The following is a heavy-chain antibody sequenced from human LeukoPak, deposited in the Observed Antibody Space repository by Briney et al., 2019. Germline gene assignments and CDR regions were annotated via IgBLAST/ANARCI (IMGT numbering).Heavy chain of an antibody. J-gene: IGHJ4*02. V-gene: IGHV3-23*01. CDR3: AKAVDREYSSSSDY. Sequence: PGGSLRLSCAASGFTFSSYAMSWVRQAPGKGLEWVSAISGSGGSTYYADSVKGRFTISRDNSKNTLYLQMNSLRAEDTAVYYCAKAVDREYSSSSDYWGQGTLVTVSS. D-gene: IGHD6-6*01. CDR1: GFTFSSYA. CDR2: ISGSGGST.